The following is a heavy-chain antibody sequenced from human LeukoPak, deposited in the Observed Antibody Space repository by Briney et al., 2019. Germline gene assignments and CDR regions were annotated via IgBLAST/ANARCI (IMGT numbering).Heavy chain of an antibody. CDR2: IIPIFGTA. D-gene: IGHD3-10*01. CDR3: ARRFGELLSHAFDI. Sequence: ASVKVSCKASGSTFSSYAISWVRQAPGQGLEWMGGIIPIFGTANYAQKFQGRVTITADESTSTAYMELSSLRSEDTAVYYCARRFGELLSHAFDIWGQGTMVTVSS. V-gene: IGHV1-69*13. CDR1: GSTFSSYA. J-gene: IGHJ3*02.